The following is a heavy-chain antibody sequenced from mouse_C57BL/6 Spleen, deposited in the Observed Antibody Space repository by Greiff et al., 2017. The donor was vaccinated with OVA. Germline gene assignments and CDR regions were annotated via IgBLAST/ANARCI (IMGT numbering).Heavy chain of an antibody. CDR3: ARGGRGGHYYAMDY. D-gene: IGHD3-3*01. Sequence: QVQLQQPGAELVRPGSSVKLSCKASGYTFTSYWMHWVKQRPIQGLEWIGNIDPSDIETHYNQKFKDKATLTVDKSSSTAYMQLSSLTSEDSAVYYCARGGRGGHYYAMDYWGQGTSVTVSS. J-gene: IGHJ4*01. V-gene: IGHV1-52*01. CDR2: IDPSDIET. CDR1: GYTFTSYW.